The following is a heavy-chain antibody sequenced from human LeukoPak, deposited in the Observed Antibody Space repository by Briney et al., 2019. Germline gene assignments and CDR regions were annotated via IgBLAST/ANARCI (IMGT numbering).Heavy chain of an antibody. CDR2: ISGSGGST. D-gene: IGHD3-10*01. CDR3: ARVPYYYGSGSYYPYFDY. J-gene: IGHJ4*02. Sequence: GGSLRLSCAASGFTFSSYAMSWVRQAPGKGLEWVSAISGSGGSTYYADSVKGRFTISRDNSKNTLYLQMNSLRAEDTAVYYCARVPYYYGSGSYYPYFDYWGQGTLVTVSS. V-gene: IGHV3-23*01. CDR1: GFTFSSYA.